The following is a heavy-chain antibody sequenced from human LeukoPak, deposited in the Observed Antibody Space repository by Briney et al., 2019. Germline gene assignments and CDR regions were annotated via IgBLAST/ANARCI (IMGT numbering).Heavy chain of an antibody. CDR3: ARDQWLVCGPNWFDP. CDR1: GGSISSYY. Sequence: SETLSLTCTVSGGSISSYYWSWIRQPAGKGLEWIGRIYTSGSTNYNPSLKSRVTISVDKSKNQFSLKLSSVTAADTAVYYCARDQWLVCGPNWFDPWGQGTLVTVSS. CDR2: IYTSGST. V-gene: IGHV4-4*07. D-gene: IGHD6-19*01. J-gene: IGHJ5*02.